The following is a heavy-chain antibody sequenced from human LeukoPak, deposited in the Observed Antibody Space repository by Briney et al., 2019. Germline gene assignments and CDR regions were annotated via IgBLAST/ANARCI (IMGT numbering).Heavy chain of an antibody. J-gene: IGHJ4*02. D-gene: IGHD3-22*01. CDR1: GYTFTNYC. V-gene: IGHV1-46*01. Sequence: ASVKVSCKASGYTFTNYCMHWVRQAPGQGLEWMGIINPSSGSTRYAQKFQGRVTMTRDTSTSTIYMELSSLRSEDTAVYYCARELSSSSGYFNYWGQGTLVTVSS. CDR2: INPSSGST. CDR3: ARELSSSSGYFNY.